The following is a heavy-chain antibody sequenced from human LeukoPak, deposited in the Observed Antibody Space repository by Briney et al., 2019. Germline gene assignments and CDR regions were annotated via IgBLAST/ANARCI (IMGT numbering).Heavy chain of an antibody. CDR3: VRESITGHRDFDY. Sequence: PGGSLRLSCAASGFAFSSYSLNWVRQAPGRGLEWISYISSGSRTIYYADSVEGRFTISRDNGKNSLYLLLNSLRADDTAVYFCVRESITGHRDFDYWGQGTLITVSS. CDR1: GFAFSSYS. CDR2: ISSGSRTI. V-gene: IGHV3-48*01. J-gene: IGHJ4*02. D-gene: IGHD1-20*01.